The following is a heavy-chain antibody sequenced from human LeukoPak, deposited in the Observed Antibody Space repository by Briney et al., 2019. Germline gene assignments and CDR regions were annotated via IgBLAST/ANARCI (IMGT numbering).Heavy chain of an antibody. V-gene: IGHV1-24*01. J-gene: IGHJ6*04. Sequence: ASGKVSCKLSGYTLIHLAMHSVRQAPGQGLGWMGSSDPHQTNYARNFQGRLTMTEDTSADTAYMELSSLRSEDTAVYYCASILCGYGLDVWGKGTTVTVSS. D-gene: IGHD2-21*01. CDR3: ASILCGYGLDV. CDR1: GYTLIHLA. CDR2: SDPHQT.